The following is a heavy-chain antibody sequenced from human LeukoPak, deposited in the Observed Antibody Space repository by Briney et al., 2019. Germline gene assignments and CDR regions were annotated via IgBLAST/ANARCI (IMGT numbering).Heavy chain of an antibody. D-gene: IGHD1-20*01. CDR1: GFTFSSYA. CDR2: ISSNGGST. Sequence: PGGSLRLSCAASGFTFSSYAMHWVRQAPGKGLEYVSAISSNGGSTYYANSVKGRFTISRDNSKNTLYLQMGSLRAEDMAVYYCASLTPVRPYYFDYWGQGTLVTVSS. J-gene: IGHJ4*02. V-gene: IGHV3-64*01. CDR3: ASLTPVRPYYFDY.